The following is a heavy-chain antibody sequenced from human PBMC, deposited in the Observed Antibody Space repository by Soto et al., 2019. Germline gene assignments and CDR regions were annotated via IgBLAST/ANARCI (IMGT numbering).Heavy chain of an antibody. CDR2: ISWNSGSI. CDR3: AKGDQNGMDV. Sequence: PGGSLRLSCAASGFTFDDYAMHWVRQAPGKGLEWVSGISWNSGSIGYADSVKGRFTISRDNAKNSLYLQMNSLRAEDTALYYCAKGDQNGMDVWGQGTTVTVSS. J-gene: IGHJ6*02. CDR1: GFTFDDYA. V-gene: IGHV3-9*01.